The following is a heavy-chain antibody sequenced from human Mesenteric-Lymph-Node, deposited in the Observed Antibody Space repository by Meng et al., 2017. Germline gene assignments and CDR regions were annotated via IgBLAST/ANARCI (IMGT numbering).Heavy chain of an antibody. CDR1: GFTFSSYA. CDR3: ARDRGWYFTNDDFDI. Sequence: GGSLRPSCAASGFTFSSYAMHWVRQAPGKGLEWVAVISYDGSNKYYADSVKGRFTISRDNSKNTLYLQMNSLRAEDTAVYYCARDRGWYFTNDDFDIWGQGTMVTVSS. J-gene: IGHJ3*02. CDR2: ISYDGSNK. D-gene: IGHD6-19*01. V-gene: IGHV3-30*04.